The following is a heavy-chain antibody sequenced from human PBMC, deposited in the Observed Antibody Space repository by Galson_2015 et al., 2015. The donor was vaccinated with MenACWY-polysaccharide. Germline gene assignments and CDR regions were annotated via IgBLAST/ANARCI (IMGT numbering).Heavy chain of an antibody. V-gene: IGHV3-23*01. CDR2: ITGSGGST. CDR1: GLAFNGYA. J-gene: IGHJ4*02. CDR3: AKDRPYSSGWFQQFDY. Sequence: SLRLSCAASGLAFNGYAMNWVRQAPGKGLEWVSAITGSGGSTYYADSVKGRFTISRDNSRDTLYLQMNSLRAEDTAIYYCAKDRPYSSGWFQQFDYWGQGTPVTVSS. D-gene: IGHD6-19*01.